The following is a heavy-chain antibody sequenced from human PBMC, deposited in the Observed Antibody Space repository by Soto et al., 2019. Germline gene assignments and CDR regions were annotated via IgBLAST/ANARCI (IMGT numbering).Heavy chain of an antibody. J-gene: IGHJ3*02. D-gene: IGHD1-26*01. CDR1: GYSFIRYY. CDR2: INPSGSIT. Sequence: WASVKVSCKASGYSFIRYYMHWVRQAPGQGLQWMGIINPSGSITTYAQKFQGRVTMTRDTSTSTVYMELSSLTSDDTAVYYCASPIGGSYNAFDIWGQGTMVTVSS. CDR3: ASPIGGSYNAFDI. V-gene: IGHV1-46*01.